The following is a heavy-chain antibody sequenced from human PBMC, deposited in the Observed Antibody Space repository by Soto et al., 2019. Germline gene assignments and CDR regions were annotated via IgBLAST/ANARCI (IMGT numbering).Heavy chain of an antibody. J-gene: IGHJ4*02. CDR1: GFTFGDYA. CDR2: ISWNSGSI. V-gene: IGHV3-9*01. Sequence: GGSLRLSCAASGFTFGDYAMQWVRQAPGKGLEWVSAISWNSGSIDYADSVKGRFTISRDNAKNSLYLQMNSLRAEDTALYYCAKDITFQYSSGRFDYWGQGTLVTVSS. D-gene: IGHD6-19*01. CDR3: AKDITFQYSSGRFDY.